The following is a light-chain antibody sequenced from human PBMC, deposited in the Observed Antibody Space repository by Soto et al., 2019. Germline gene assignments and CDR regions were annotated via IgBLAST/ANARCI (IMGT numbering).Light chain of an antibody. CDR1: QSVSNSY. Sequence: EIMLTQSPGTLSLSPGERATLSCRASQSVSNSYLAWYQQKPGQAPRLLIYGASGRATGIPDRFSGSGSGTDFTLTISRLEPEDFAVYYCQQYGSSPYTFGPGTKVEI. CDR2: GAS. J-gene: IGKJ2*01. V-gene: IGKV3-20*01. CDR3: QQYGSSPYT.